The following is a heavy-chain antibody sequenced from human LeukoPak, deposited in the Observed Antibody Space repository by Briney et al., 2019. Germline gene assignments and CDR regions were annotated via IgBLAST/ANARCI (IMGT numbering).Heavy chain of an antibody. CDR1: GGSISIYY. D-gene: IGHD3-22*01. Sequence: SETLSLTCTVSGGSISIYYWSWIRQPPGKGLEWIGYIYYSGSTNYNPSLKSRVTMSVDTSKNQFSLKLSSVTAADTAVYYCARDRNYDSSGSDRGFDYWGQGTLVTVSS. J-gene: IGHJ4*02. V-gene: IGHV4-59*01. CDR2: IYYSGST. CDR3: ARDRNYDSSGSDRGFDY.